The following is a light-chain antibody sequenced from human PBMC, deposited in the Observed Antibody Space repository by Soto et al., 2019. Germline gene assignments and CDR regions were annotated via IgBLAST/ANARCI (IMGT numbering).Light chain of an antibody. CDR2: KAS. CDR1: QSISSW. J-gene: IGKJ1*01. CDR3: QHYNSYLWT. Sequence: DIQMTQSPSTLSASVGDRVTITCRASQSISSWLAWYQQKPGKAPKVLIYKASSLESGVPSRFSGRGSGTEYTLTISSLQPDDFATYYCQHYNSYLWTFGQGTKVEIK. V-gene: IGKV1-5*03.